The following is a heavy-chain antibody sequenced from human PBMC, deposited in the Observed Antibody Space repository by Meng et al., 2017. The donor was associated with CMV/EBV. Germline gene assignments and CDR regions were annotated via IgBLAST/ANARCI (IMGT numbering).Heavy chain of an antibody. V-gene: IGHV1-2*02. CDR2: INPNSGGT. J-gene: IGHJ3*02. CDR1: GYTFTGYY. D-gene: IGHD3-22*01. Sequence: ASVKVSCKASGYTFTGYYMHWVRQAPGQGLEWMGWINPNSGGTNYAQKFQGRVTMTRDTSISTAYMELSRLRSDDTAVYYCARASSGYGSAVDIWGQGTMVTVSS. CDR3: ARASSGYGSAVDI.